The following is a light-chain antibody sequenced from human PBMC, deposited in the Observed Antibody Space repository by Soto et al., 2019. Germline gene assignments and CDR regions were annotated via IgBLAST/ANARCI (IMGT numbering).Light chain of an antibody. Sequence: EIVLTQSPATLSLSPGERATLSCRASQTVSSYLAWYQQKPGQAPRLLIYDASNRATSIPDRFSGSGSGTDFTLTISSLEPEDFAVYYCHQRSTWPHTFGQGTKLDIK. J-gene: IGKJ2*01. V-gene: IGKV3-11*01. CDR1: QTVSSY. CDR2: DAS. CDR3: HQRSTWPHT.